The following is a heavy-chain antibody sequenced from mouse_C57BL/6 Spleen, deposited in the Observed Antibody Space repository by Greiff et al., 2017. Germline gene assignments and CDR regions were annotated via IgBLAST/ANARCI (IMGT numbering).Heavy chain of an antibody. J-gene: IGHJ1*03. CDR1: GYTFTSYT. Sequence: VKLQQSGAELARPGASVKMSCKASGYTFTSYTMHWVKQRPGQGLEWIGYINPSSGYTTYNQKFKDKATLTADKSSSTAYMQLSSLTSEDSAVYYCARSGYGSRWYFDVWGTGTTVTVSS. CDR3: ARSGYGSRWYFDV. D-gene: IGHD1-1*01. V-gene: IGHV1-4*01. CDR2: INPSSGYT.